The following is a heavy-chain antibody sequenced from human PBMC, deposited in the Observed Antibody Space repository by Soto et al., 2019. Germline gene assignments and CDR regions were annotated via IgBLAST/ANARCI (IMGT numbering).Heavy chain of an antibody. J-gene: IGHJ4*02. V-gene: IGHV4-4*07. CDR2: MYTTGTT. CDR1: FDSSISDF. D-gene: IGHD3-10*01. CDR3: VKENTTEMNRGWFGK. Sequence: SETLSXTCTFSFDSSISDFCSFGRHTAGKGLEWIGRMYTTGTTNYNPSLKSRVTMSIDTSKRQFSLKLSSVTAADTDVYYCVKENTTEMNRGWFGKWGKGTMVTASS.